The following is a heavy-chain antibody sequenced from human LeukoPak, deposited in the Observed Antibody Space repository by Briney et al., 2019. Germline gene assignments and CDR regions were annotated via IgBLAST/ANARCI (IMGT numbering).Heavy chain of an antibody. CDR3: ARDYTYSSGGIYYDRFDY. CDR2: INQDGRKI. CDR1: EFSFSTYW. J-gene: IGHJ4*02. Sequence: GGSLRLSCAVSEFSFSTYWMTWARQAPGKGLEWVANINQDGRKINYVDSVKGRFTISRDNAKNSLYLQMNSLRAEDTAVYYCARDYTYSSGGIYYDRFDYWGQGTLVTVSS. D-gene: IGHD2-15*01. V-gene: IGHV3-7*01.